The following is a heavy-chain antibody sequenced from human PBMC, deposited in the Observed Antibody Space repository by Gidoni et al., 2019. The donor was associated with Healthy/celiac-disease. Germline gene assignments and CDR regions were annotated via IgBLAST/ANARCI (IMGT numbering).Heavy chain of an antibody. CDR1: GGTFSSYT. J-gene: IGHJ4*02. CDR2: IIPILGIA. D-gene: IGHD4-17*01. CDR3: ARAETTVTTIPDY. Sequence: QVQLVQSGAEVKKPGSSVKVSCKASGGTFSSYTISWVRQAPGQGLEWMGRIIPILGIANYAQKFQGRVTITADKSTSTAYMELSSLRSEDTAVYYCARAETTVTTIPDYWGQGTLVTVSS. V-gene: IGHV1-69*02.